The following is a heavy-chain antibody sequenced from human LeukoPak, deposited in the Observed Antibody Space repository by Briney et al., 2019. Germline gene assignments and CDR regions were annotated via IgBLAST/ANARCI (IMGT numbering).Heavy chain of an antibody. J-gene: IGHJ4*02. D-gene: IGHD5-18*01. CDR1: TFSSYW. CDR3: ARDMDTVDY. Sequence: TFSSYWMSWVRQAPGKGLEWIGSIYYSGSTYYNPSLKSRVTISVDTSKNQFSLKLSSVTAADTAVYYCARDMDTVDYWGQGTLVTVSS. V-gene: IGHV4-39*07. CDR2: IYYSGST.